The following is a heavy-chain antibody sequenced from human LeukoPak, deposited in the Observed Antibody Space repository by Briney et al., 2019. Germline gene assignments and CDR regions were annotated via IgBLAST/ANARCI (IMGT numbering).Heavy chain of an antibody. V-gene: IGHV1-18*01. CDR2: IHAYNGNT. CDR1: GYTYTSYG. D-gene: IGHD2-15*01. Sequence: GASVKVSCKASGYTYTSYGISWVRQAPGQGLEWMGWIHAYNGNTNYAQKLQGRVTMTTDTPTTTAHMELRSLRSDDTAVYYCARGYCSDSSCYEPFDYWGQGTLVTVSS. CDR3: ARGYCSDSSCYEPFDY. J-gene: IGHJ4*02.